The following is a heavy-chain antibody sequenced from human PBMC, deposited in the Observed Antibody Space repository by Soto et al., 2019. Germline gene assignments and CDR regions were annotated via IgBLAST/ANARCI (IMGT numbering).Heavy chain of an antibody. CDR3: ARDFGCGGDCYPWDEAEMEAFDI. J-gene: IGHJ3*02. CDR1: GFTFSSYS. Sequence: GGSLRLSCAASGFTFSSYSMNWVRQAPGKGLEWVSYISSSSSTIYYADSVKGRFTISRDNAKNSLYLQMNSLRDEDTAVYYCARDFGCGGDCYPWDEAEMEAFDIWGQGTMVTVSS. D-gene: IGHD2-21*02. V-gene: IGHV3-48*02. CDR2: ISSSSSTI.